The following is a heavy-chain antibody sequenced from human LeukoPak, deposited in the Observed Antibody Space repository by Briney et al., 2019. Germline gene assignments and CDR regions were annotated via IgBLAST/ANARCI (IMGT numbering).Heavy chain of an antibody. CDR1: GFTFSSYW. D-gene: IGHD6-19*01. CDR3: ARNQLYSSGWYRDY. J-gene: IGHJ4*02. V-gene: IGHV3-7*01. Sequence: GGSLRLSCAASGFTFSSYWMSWVRQAPGKGLEWVANIKQDGSEKYYVDSVKGRFTISRDNAKNSLYLQMNSLRAEDTAVYYCARNQLYSSGWYRDYWGQGTLVTVSS. CDR2: IKQDGSEK.